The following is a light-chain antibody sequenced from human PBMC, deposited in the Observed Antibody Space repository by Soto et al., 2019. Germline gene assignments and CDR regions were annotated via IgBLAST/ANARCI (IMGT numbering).Light chain of an antibody. CDR3: GTWDSSLSAVV. J-gene: IGLJ2*01. CDR1: SSNIGNNY. CDR2: DNN. Sequence: QSVLTQPPSVSAAPGQRVTISCSGSSSNIGNNYVSWYQQLPGTAPKFLIYDNNQRPSGIPDRFSGSKSGTSATLGITGLQTGDEADYYCGTWDSSLSAVVFGGGTKVT. V-gene: IGLV1-51*01.